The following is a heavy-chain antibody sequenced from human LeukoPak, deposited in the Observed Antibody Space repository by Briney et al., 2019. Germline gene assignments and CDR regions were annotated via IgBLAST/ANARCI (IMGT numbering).Heavy chain of an antibody. V-gene: IGHV3-74*01. CDR3: AREPGGFYDYVWGGYPTSDY. CDR2: INTDGSST. D-gene: IGHD3-16*01. Sequence: GGSLRLSCAASGFTFSSYWMHWVRQAPGKGLVWVSRINTDGSSTSYADSVKGRFTISRDNAKNTLYLQMNSLRAEDTAVYYCAREPGGFYDYVWGGYPTSDYWGQGTLVTVSS. J-gene: IGHJ4*02. CDR1: GFTFSSYW.